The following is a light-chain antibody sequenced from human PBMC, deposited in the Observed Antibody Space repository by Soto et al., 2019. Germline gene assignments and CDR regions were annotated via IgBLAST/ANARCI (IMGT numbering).Light chain of an antibody. CDR1: QSISRY. CDR2: AAS. V-gene: IGKV1-39*01. Sequence: DIPMHQSPSSLSASGGERVTITCGASQSISRYLNWYQQKPGQAPQLLIYAASSLQSGVPSRFSGSGSGTDFTLTISSLQPEDFATYYGQQSYSTLIFTFGPGTKVDIK. J-gene: IGKJ3*01. CDR3: QQSYSTLIFT.